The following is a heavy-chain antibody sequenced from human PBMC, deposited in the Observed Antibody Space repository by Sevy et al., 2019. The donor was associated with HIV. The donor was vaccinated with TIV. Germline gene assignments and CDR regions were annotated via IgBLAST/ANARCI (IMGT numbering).Heavy chain of an antibody. J-gene: IGHJ4*02. CDR1: GFTFSTYA. D-gene: IGHD6-19*01. V-gene: IGHV3-30*04. CDR2: ISDDGRNK. CDR3: ARDFRSSGWMGGFDF. Sequence: GGSLRLSCAASGFTFSTYAMHWVRQAPGKGLEWVAVISDDGRNKYYADSVKGRFTISRDNSKNTLYLQMNSLRAEDRAVYYCARDFRSSGWMGGFDFWGQGTLVTVSS.